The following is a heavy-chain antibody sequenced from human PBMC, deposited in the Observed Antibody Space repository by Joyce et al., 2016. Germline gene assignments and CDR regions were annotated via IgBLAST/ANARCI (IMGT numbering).Heavy chain of an antibody. J-gene: IGHJ6*02. CDR2: IYNSETT. CDR1: GDSFSDTSYY. D-gene: IGHD3-10*01. V-gene: IGHV4-61*01. CDR3: ATSLPSRVGGFQFFGLDV. Sequence: HLQESGPGLVKPSETLSLTCTISGDSFSDTSYYWSWIRQPPGKGLEWLGFIYNSETTHNNPSLGGRLSISAGAAKKQFCLRLTSVTSADTAVYYCATSLPSRVGGFQFFGLDVWGQGTTVIVS.